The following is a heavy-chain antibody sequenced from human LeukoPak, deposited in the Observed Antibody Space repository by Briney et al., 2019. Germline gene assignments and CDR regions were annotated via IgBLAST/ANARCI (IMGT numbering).Heavy chain of an antibody. CDR1: GYTFTGYY. CDR2: INPNSGGT. V-gene: IGHV1-2*02. Sequence: GASVKVSCKASGYTFTGYYMHWVRQAPGQGLEWMGWINPNSGGTNYAQKFQGRVTMTRDTSINTAYMELSRLRSDDTAVYYCARWRQTTILVMDPSYYFDYWGQGTLVTVSS. J-gene: IGHJ4*02. D-gene: IGHD3-22*01. CDR3: ARWRQTTILVMDPSYYFDY.